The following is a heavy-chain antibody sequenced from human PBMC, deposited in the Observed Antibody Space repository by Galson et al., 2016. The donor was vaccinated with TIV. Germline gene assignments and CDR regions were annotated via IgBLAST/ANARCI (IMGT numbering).Heavy chain of an antibody. CDR3: AKVPSSGFSYYYGLDV. D-gene: IGHD3-22*01. CDR1: GFTFSSYA. Sequence: SLRLSCAASGFTFSSYALTWVRQAPGKGLEWVSAISGGGGSTYYADSVQGRFTISRDNSKNTQYLQMNSLRAEDTAIYYCAKVPSSGFSYYYGLDVWGQGTTVTVSS. V-gene: IGHV3-23*01. CDR2: ISGGGGST. J-gene: IGHJ6*02.